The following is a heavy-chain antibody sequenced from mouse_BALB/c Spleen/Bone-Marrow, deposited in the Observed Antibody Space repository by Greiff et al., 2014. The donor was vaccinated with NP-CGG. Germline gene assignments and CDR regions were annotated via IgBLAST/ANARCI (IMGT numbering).Heavy chain of an antibody. D-gene: IGHD2-14*01. CDR1: SYAFTSYN. CDR2: FDPYNGGT. CDR3: ARSGYGDY. Sequence: HLVESGPELVKPGTSVKVSCKASSYAFTSYNIYWVKQSHGKSLEWIGYFDPYNGGTDYNQKFKGKATLTVDKSSSTAYVHLNSLTSEDSAVYYCARSGYGDYWGQGTTLTVSS. J-gene: IGHJ2*01. V-gene: IGHV1S135*01.